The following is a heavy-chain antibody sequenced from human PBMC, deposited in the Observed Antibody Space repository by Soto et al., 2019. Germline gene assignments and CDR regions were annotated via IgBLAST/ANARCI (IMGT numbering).Heavy chain of an antibody. J-gene: IGHJ6*03. V-gene: IGHV4-39*01. CDR2: IYYSGST. CDR1: GGSISSSSYY. Sequence: SETLSLTCTVSGGSISSSSYYWGWIRQPPGKGLEWIGSIYYSGSTYYNPSLKSRVTISVDTSKNQFSLKLSSVTAADTAVYYCARRVTGTTKYYYMDVWGKGTTVTVSS. CDR3: ARRVTGTTKYYYMDV. D-gene: IGHD1-20*01.